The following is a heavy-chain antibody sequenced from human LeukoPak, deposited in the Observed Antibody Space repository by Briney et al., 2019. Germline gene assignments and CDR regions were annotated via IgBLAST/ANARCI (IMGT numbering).Heavy chain of an antibody. CDR1: GGSISSYY. CDR3: ARDRMDSDAFDI. V-gene: IGHV4-59*12. Sequence: SETLSLTCTVSGGSISSYYWNWVRQPPGKGLEWIGYIYYSGSTNYNPSLKSRVTMSVDTSKNQFSLKLSSVTAADTAVYYCARDRMDSDAFDIWGQGTMVTVSS. D-gene: IGHD3/OR15-3a*01. CDR2: IYYSGST. J-gene: IGHJ3*02.